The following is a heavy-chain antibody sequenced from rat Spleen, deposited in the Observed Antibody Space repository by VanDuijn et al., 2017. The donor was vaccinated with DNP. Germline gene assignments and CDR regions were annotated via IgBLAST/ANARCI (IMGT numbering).Heavy chain of an antibody. J-gene: IGHJ2*01. CDR1: GYSITSYY. V-gene: IGHV3-3*01. D-gene: IGHD4-1*01. CDR2: INSAGST. Sequence: EVQLQESGPGLVKPSQSLSLSCSVTGYSITSYYWGWIRKFPGNTLEWMGYINSAGSTNYNPSLKSRISITRDTSKNQFFLQVNSVTTEDTATYYCARWVRALDYWGHGVMVTVSS. CDR3: ARWVRALDY.